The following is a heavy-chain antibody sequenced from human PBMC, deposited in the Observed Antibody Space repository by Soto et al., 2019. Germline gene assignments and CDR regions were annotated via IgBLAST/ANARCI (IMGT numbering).Heavy chain of an antibody. CDR3: AAAAIPVAGRHPDF. D-gene: IGHD6-19*01. J-gene: IGHJ4*02. V-gene: IGHV1-2*02. CDR1: GYMFTGFY. Sequence: ASVKVSCKASGYMFTGFYLHWVRQAPGQGLEWMGWINPNNGVTTYAKNFQGRVTMTRDSSISTAYMELSSLRSDDTAVYFCAAAAIPVAGRHPDFWGQGTVVTGS. CDR2: INPNNGVT.